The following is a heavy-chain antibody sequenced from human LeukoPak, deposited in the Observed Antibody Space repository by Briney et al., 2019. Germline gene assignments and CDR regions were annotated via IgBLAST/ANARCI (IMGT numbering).Heavy chain of an antibody. J-gene: IGHJ4*02. CDR1: GVTVSSNY. D-gene: IGHD6-19*01. V-gene: IGHV3-53*01. CDR2: LYNGGHT. CDR3: ARDFQGSSGY. Sequence: GGSLRLSCAASGVTVSSNYMSWVRQAPGKGLEWVSILYNGGHTYYADSVKGRFTISRDISKNTLFLQMDTLRAEDTAVYYCARDFQGSSGYWGQGTLVTVSS.